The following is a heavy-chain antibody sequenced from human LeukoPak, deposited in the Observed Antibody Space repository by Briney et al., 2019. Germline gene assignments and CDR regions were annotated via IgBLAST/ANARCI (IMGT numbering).Heavy chain of an antibody. D-gene: IGHD2-21*02. CDR2: ISYDGSNK. CDR1: GFTFSSYG. Sequence: GGSLRLSCAASGFTFSSYGMHWVRQAPGKGLEWVAVISYDGSNKYYADSVKGRFTFSRDNSKNTVYLQMNSLRPEDTAIYYCARDSDWAFDYWGQGTLVTVSS. J-gene: IGHJ4*02. CDR3: ARDSDWAFDY. V-gene: IGHV3-30*03.